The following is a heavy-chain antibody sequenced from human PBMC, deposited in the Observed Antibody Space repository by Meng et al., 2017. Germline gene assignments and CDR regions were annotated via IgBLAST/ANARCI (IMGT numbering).Heavy chain of an antibody. Sequence: AAGLLQPSQALSPTLACYGWSFCGYCCSWNRQPRGQGLEWIGEINHSGSHNYNPSLKSRVTISVDTSKNQFSLKLSSVTAADTAVYYCARVPRATMIVDGTNFNFDYWGQGTLVTVSS. CDR2: INHSGSH. CDR3: ARVPRATMIVDGTNFNFDY. J-gene: IGHJ4*02. D-gene: IGHD3-22*01. V-gene: IGHV4-34*01. CDR1: GWSFCGYC.